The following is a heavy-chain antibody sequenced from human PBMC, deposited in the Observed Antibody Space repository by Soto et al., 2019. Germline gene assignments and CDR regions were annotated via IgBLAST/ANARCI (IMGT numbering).Heavy chain of an antibody. J-gene: IGHJ6*02. CDR1: GYTFTSYG. V-gene: IGHV1-18*04. Sequence: SVKVSCKASGYTFTSYGISWVRQAPGQGPEWMGWISAYNGNTNYAQKLQGRVTMTTDTSTSTAYMELRSLRSDDTAVYYCAREGGVYGSGSYFLGYLRDYYYYYGMDVWGQGTTVTVSS. CDR3: AREGGVYGSGSYFLGYLRDYYYYYGMDV. CDR2: ISAYNGNT. D-gene: IGHD3-10*01.